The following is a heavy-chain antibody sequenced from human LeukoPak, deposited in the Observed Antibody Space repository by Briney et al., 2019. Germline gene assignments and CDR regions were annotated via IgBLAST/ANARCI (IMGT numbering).Heavy chain of an antibody. CDR2: ISAYNGNT. Sequence: ASVKVSCKASGYTFTSYGISWVRQAPGQGLEWMEWISAYNGNTNYAQKLQGRVTMTTDTSTSTAYMELRSLRSDDTAVYYCARDTYDYVWGSPPDGYWGQGTLVTVSS. D-gene: IGHD3-16*01. J-gene: IGHJ4*02. CDR3: ARDTYDYVWGSPPDGY. CDR1: GYTFTSYG. V-gene: IGHV1-18*01.